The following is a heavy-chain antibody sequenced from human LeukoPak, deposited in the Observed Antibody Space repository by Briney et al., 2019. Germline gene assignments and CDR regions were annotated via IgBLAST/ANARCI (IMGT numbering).Heavy chain of an antibody. CDR1: GFTFRSYN. V-gene: IGHV3-21*01. J-gene: IGHJ4*02. CDR2: ISSSSSYI. Sequence: GGSLRLSCAASGFTFRSYNMNWVHQARGKRPEWVSSISSSSSYIYYADSVKGRFTISRDNAKNSLYLQMNSLRAEDTALYYCARGASRADYWGQGTLVTVSS. CDR3: ARGASRADY.